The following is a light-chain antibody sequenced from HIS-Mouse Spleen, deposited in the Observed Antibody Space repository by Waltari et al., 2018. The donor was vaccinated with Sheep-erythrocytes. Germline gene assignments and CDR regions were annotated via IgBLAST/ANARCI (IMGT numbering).Light chain of an antibody. CDR3: CSYAGSSTPWV. V-gene: IGLV2-23*01. CDR2: EGS. Sequence: QSALTQPASVSGSPGQSLTISCTGPSSDAGSYNLASWYQQHPGKAPKHMIYEGSKRPSGVSNRFSGSKSGNTASLTISGLQAEDEADYYCCSYAGSSTPWVFGGGTKLTVL. CDR1: SSDAGSYNL. J-gene: IGLJ3*02.